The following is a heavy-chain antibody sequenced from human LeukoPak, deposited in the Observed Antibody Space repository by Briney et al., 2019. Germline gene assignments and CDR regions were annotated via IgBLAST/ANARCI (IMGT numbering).Heavy chain of an antibody. CDR3: ARGNYGDYFDY. D-gene: IGHD4-17*01. V-gene: IGHV4-59*08. CDR2: IYYSGST. Sequence: SETLSLTCTVSGGSISSYYWSWIRQPPGKGLKWIGYIYYSGSTNYNPSLKSRVTISVDTSKNQFSLKLSSVTAADTAVYYCARGNYGDYFDYWGQGTLVTVSS. J-gene: IGHJ4*02. CDR1: GGSISSYY.